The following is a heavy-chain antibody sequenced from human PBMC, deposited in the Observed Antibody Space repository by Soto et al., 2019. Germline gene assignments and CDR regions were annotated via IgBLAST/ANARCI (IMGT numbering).Heavy chain of an antibody. CDR2: ISSNGVGT. CDR1: GFTLSGYA. J-gene: IGHJ6*03. V-gene: IGHV3-64*01. Sequence: EVQLAESGGGLAQPGGSLRLSCAASGFTLSGYAMDWVRQAPGKGLEYVSGISSNGVGTYYANSVQGRFTISRDNSKNTVYLQMGSLRPEGVAVYYGGRRARPDFYYMDVWGKGTTVTVSS. CDR3: GRRARPDFYYMDV. D-gene: IGHD6-6*01.